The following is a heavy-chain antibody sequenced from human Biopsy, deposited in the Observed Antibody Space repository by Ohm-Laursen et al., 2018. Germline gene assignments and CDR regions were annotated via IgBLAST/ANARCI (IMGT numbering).Heavy chain of an antibody. D-gene: IGHD2-15*01. J-gene: IGHJ1*01. Sequence: ASVKVSCKASGYTFTGQYLHWVRQVPGQGLEWMGWINPHSGTTKFAQDFQGRVTMTRDTSITTAYMELRRLRSYATAVYYCAKGQDLRGGAEYFQHWGQGALVTVSS. CDR1: GYTFTGQY. CDR3: AKGQDLRGGAEYFQH. CDR2: INPHSGTT. V-gene: IGHV1-2*02.